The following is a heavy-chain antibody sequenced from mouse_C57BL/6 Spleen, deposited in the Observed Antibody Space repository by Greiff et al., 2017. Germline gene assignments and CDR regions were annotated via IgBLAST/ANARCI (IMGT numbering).Heavy chain of an antibody. V-gene: IGHV1-55*01. CDR2: IYPGSGST. CDR1: GYTFTSYW. Sequence: QVQPQQPGAELVKPGASVKMSCKASGYTFTSYWINWVKQRPGQGLEWIGDIYPGSGSTNYNEKFKSKATLTVDTSSSTAYMQLRSLTSEDSAVXSCERAVTSLVATEYFDYWGQGTTLTVSS. J-gene: IGHJ2*01. D-gene: IGHD1-1*01. CDR3: ERAVTSLVATEYFDY.